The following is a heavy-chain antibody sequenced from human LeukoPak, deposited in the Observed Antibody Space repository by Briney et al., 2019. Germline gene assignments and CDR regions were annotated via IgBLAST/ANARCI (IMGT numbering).Heavy chain of an antibody. D-gene: IGHD6-13*01. CDR1: GYNFTNYW. CDR3: ARRDSSSWYAFDY. J-gene: IGHJ4*02. V-gene: IGHV5-51*01. CDR2: FYPGNSDT. Sequence: GESLQISCKFSGYNFTNYWIAWVRQMPGKGLEWMGFFYPGNSDTRYSPSFQGHVTISADKSIKTAYLQWSILKPSDTAMYYCARRDSSSWYAFDYWGQGTLATVSS.